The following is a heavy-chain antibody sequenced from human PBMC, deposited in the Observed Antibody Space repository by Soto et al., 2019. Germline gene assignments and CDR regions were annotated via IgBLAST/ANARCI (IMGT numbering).Heavy chain of an antibody. CDR3: ATGCLAAAGTSWFDP. J-gene: IGHJ5*02. CDR1: GGTFSSYA. Sequence: QVQLVQSGAEVKKPGSSVKVSCTASGGTFSSYAISWVRQAPGQGLEWMGGIIPIFGTANYAQKFQGRVTITSDESTSTAYMELGSLRSEDTSVYYCATGCLAAAGTSWFDPWGQGTLVTVSS. V-gene: IGHV1-69*01. CDR2: IIPIFGTA. D-gene: IGHD6-13*01.